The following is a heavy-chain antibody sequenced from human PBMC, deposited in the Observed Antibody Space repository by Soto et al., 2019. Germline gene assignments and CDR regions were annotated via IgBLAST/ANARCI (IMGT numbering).Heavy chain of an antibody. Sequence: SETLSLTCAVSGYSISSGYYWGWIGQPPGKGLEWIGSIYHSGSTYYNPSLKSRVTISVDTSKNQFSLKLSSVTAADTAVYYCARDLFWSGYAYYYYYGMDVWGQGTTVTVSS. CDR2: IYHSGST. CDR1: GYSISSGYY. V-gene: IGHV4-38-2*02. D-gene: IGHD3-3*01. CDR3: ARDLFWSGYAYYYYYGMDV. J-gene: IGHJ6*02.